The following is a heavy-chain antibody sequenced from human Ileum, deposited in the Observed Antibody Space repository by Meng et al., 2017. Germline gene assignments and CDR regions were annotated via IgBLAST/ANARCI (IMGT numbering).Heavy chain of an antibody. Sequence: QVQLQESGPGLVKPSQTLSLNCTVSGGSITSGDYYWSWIRQPPGKGLEWIGYIFYTGATYSNPSLKSRVTVSLDTSKSQFSLKQSSVTAADTAIYYCVSERRRSYFFDYWGQGTLVTVSS. CDR1: GGSITSGDYY. J-gene: IGHJ4*02. V-gene: IGHV4-30-4*01. CDR3: VSERRRSYFFDY. CDR2: IFYTGAT.